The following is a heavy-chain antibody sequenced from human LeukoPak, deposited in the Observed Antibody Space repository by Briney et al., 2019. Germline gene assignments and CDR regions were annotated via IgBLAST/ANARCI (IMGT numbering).Heavy chain of an antibody. CDR3: ARTEMATIHDAFDI. CDR2: ISPNSGGT. D-gene: IGHD5-24*01. V-gene: IGHV1-2*04. Sequence: ASVKVSCKASGYTLTGYYMHWVRQAPGQGLEWMGWISPNSGGTNYAQKFQGWVTMTRDTSISTAYMELSGLRSDDTAVYYCARTEMATIHDAFDIWGQGTMVTVSS. CDR1: GYTLTGYY. J-gene: IGHJ3*02.